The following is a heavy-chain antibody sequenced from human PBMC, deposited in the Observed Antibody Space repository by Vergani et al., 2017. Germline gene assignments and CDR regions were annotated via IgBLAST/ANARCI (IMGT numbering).Heavy chain of an antibody. V-gene: IGHV1-69-2*01. D-gene: IGHD3-16*01. Sequence: VQLVQSGAEVKKPGATVKISCKVSGFTFTDYYLHWVRVGPGKGLTWMGVINPGDGATIYAAHFQGRVTIAADTSRDTGYMELRTLNPDDTAIYFCARSGGVGTLGHFALWGQGTLVTVSS. J-gene: IGHJ4*02. CDR1: GFTFTDYY. CDR2: INPGDGAT. CDR3: ARSGGVGTLGHFAL.